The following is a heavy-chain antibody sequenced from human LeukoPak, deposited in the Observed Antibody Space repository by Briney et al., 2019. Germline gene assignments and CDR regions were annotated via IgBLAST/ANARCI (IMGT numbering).Heavy chain of an antibody. D-gene: IGHD6-13*01. J-gene: IGHJ4*02. Sequence: LTGGSLRLSCAASGFTFSSYAMSWVRQAPGKGLEWVSAISGSGGSTYYADSVKGRFTISRDNSKNTLYLQMNSLRAEDTAVYYCARVSIAAAGGIDYWGQGTLVTVSS. CDR3: ARVSIAAAGGIDY. CDR1: GFTFSSYA. V-gene: IGHV3-23*01. CDR2: ISGSGGST.